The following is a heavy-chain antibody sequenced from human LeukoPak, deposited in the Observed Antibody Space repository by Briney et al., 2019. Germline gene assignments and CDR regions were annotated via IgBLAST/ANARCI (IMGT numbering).Heavy chain of an antibody. Sequence: SGPTLVNPTQTLTLTCNFSGFSLTTSGEGVGWIRQPPGKALEWLALIYWDDDKRYSPSLKSRLTITKDTSKNQVVLTMTNMDPVDTATYYCAWWSHVFDMWGQGTMVTVSS. V-gene: IGHV2-5*02. CDR1: GFSLTTSGEG. J-gene: IGHJ3*02. CDR3: AWWSHVFDM. CDR2: IYWDDDK. D-gene: IGHD2-15*01.